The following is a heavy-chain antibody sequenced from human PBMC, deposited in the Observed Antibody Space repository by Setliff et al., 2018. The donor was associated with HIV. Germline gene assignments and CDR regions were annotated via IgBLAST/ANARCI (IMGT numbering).Heavy chain of an antibody. CDR2: IYYSGSA. D-gene: IGHD3-22*01. J-gene: IGHJ4*02. Sequence: SETLSLTCTVSDASIRSSDYYWGWIRQPPGKGLEWIGSIYYSGSAYYNPSLKSRVTISVDTAKNQFSVTVNSVTAADTAVYYCARADYESGSYFFDYWGQGTLVTVSS. CDR1: DASIRSSDYY. V-gene: IGHV4-39*01. CDR3: ARADYESGSYFFDY.